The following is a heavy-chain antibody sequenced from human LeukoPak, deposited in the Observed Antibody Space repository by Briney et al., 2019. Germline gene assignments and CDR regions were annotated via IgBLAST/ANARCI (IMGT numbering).Heavy chain of an antibody. CDR2: ITGSGGNT. CDR3: AKWGDFDVLTGYYVPDF. D-gene: IGHD3-9*01. CDR1: GFTFSNYA. V-gene: IGHV3-23*01. J-gene: IGHJ4*02. Sequence: PGGSLRLSCAASGFTFSNYAMSGVRQAPGRGLEWVSAITGSGGNTYYADSVKGRFTISRENSKNTLYLQMTNLRDEDTAVYYCAKWGDFDVLTGYYVPDFWGQGTLVTVSS.